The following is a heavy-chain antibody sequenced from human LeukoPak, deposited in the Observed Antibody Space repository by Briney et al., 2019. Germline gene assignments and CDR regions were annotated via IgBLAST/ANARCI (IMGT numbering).Heavy chain of an antibody. CDR3: AKDFDFWSAYYRGDDC. Sequence: PGGSLRLSCAASGFTVSSNYMSWVRQAPGKGLEWVSAISGTGDSTYYADSVKGRFTISRDNSKNTLYLQMNSLRAEDTAIYYCAKDFDFWSAYYRGDDCWGQGTLVTVSS. CDR2: ISGTGDST. V-gene: IGHV3-23*01. J-gene: IGHJ4*02. D-gene: IGHD3-3*01. CDR1: GFTVSSNY.